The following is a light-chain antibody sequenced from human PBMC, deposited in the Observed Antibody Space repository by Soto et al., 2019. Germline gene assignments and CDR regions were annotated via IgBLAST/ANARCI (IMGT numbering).Light chain of an antibody. Sequence: QSVLTQSPSASASLGVSVKLTCTLSRGHSTYAIAWHQQQPEKGPRYLMKLNSDGRHSKGDGIPDRFSGSSSGAERYLTISSLQSEDEADYYCQTWGTGVVFGGGTKLTVL. CDR2: LNSDGRH. V-gene: IGLV4-69*01. CDR3: QTWGTGVV. CDR1: RGHSTYA. J-gene: IGLJ2*01.